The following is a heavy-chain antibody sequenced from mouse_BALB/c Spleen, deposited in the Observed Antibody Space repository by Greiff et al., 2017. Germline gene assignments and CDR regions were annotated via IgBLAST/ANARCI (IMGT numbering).Heavy chain of an antibody. CDR3: ARRDYGNSGDV. CDR1: GYSFTGYY. Sequence: EVQLQQSGPELVKPGASVKISCKASGYSFTGYYMHWVKQSHVKSLEWIGRINPYNGATSYNQNFKDKASLTVDKSSSTAYMELHSLTSEDSAVYYCARRDYGNSGDVWGAGTTVTVSS. J-gene: IGHJ1*01. CDR2: INPYNGAT. D-gene: IGHD2-1*01. V-gene: IGHV1-26*01.